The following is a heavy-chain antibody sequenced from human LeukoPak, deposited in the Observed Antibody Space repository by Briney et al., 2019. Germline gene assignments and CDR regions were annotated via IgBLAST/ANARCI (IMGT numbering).Heavy chain of an antibody. J-gene: IGHJ4*02. CDR1: GYTFTSYE. CDR2: ISAYNGNT. CDR3: ARHSSGWSFYFDY. V-gene: IGHV1-18*01. Sequence: ASVKVSCKASGYTFTSYEISWVRQAAGQGLEWMAWISAYNGNTNYAQNLQGRVTMATDTSTSTAYMELRSLRSDDTAVYYCARHSSGWSFYFDYWGQGTLVTVSS. D-gene: IGHD6-19*01.